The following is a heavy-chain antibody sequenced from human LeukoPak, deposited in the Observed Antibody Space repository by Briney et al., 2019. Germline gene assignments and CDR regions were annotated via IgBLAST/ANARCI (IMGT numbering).Heavy chain of an antibody. V-gene: IGHV1-18*01. Sequence: EASVKVSCKASGYTFTSYGISRVRQAPGQGLEWMGWISAYNGNTNYAQKLQGRVTMTTDTSTSTAYMELRSLRSDDTAVYYCARVGESKNPQGGLYYYYGMDVWGQGTTVTVSS. CDR3: ARVGESKNPQGGLYYYYGMDV. J-gene: IGHJ6*02. CDR1: GYTFTSYG. CDR2: ISAYNGNT. D-gene: IGHD3-3*01.